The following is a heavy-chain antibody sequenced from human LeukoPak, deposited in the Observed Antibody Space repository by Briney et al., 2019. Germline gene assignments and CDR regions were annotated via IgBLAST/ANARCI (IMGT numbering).Heavy chain of an antibody. J-gene: IGHJ3*02. V-gene: IGHV4-59*01. CDR1: GGSISNYY. Sequence: SETLSLTCTVSGGSISNYYWSWIRQPPGKGLEWIGYIYYSGSTNYNPSLKSRVTISVDTSKNQFSLKLSSVTAADTAVYYCARDYYGSGSYQRGAFDIWGQGTMVTVSS. CDR3: ARDYYGSGSYQRGAFDI. D-gene: IGHD3-10*01. CDR2: IYYSGST.